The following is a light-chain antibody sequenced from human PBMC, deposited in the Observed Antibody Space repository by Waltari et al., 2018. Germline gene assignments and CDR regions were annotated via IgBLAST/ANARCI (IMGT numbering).Light chain of an antibody. J-gene: IGLJ2*01. CDR3: AAWDDSLNGVV. Sequence: QSVLTQPPSASGTPGQRVTISCSGSSSNIGSHPVTWYQQLPGAAPKLLVYSNNQRPSGVPDRFSGSKSGTSASLAISGFQPEDEADYYCAAWDDSLNGVVFGGGTKLTVL. V-gene: IGLV1-44*01. CDR2: SNN. CDR1: SSNIGSHP.